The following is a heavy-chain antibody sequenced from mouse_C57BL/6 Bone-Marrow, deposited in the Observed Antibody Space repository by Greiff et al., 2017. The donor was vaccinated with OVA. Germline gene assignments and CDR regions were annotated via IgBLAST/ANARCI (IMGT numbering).Heavy chain of an antibody. V-gene: IGHV1-50*01. J-gene: IGHJ2*01. D-gene: IGHD2-2*01. CDR1: GYTFTSYW. Sequence: QVQLKQPGAELVKPGASVKLSCKASGYTFTSYWMQWVKQRPGQGLEWIGEIDPSDSYTNYNQKFKGKATLTVDTSSSTAYMQLSSLTSEDSAVYYCARGYDEKDYWGQGTTLTVSS. CDR2: IDPSDSYT. CDR3: ARGYDEKDY.